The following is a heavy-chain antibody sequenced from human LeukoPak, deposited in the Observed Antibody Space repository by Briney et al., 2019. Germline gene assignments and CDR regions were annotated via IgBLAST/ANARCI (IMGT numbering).Heavy chain of an antibody. CDR2: IYYSGST. CDR3: ARDINADSSSWYDY. J-gene: IGHJ4*02. D-gene: IGHD6-13*01. CDR1: GGSISSYY. V-gene: IGHV4-59*01. Sequence: SETLSLTCTVSGGSISSYYRSWIRQPPGKGLEWIGYIYYSGSTNYNPSLKSRVTISVDTSKNQFSLKLSSVTAADTAVYYCARDINADSSSWYDYWGQGTLVTVSS.